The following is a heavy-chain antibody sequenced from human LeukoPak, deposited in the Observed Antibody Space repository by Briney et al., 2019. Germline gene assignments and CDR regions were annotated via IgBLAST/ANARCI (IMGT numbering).Heavy chain of an antibody. D-gene: IGHD3-22*01. CDR3: AKLYYYDSSGSPRSKDY. CDR1: GGSISSYY. Sequence: SETLSLTCTVSGGSISSYYWSWIRQPAGKGLEWIGRIYTSGSTNYNPSLKSRVTMSVDTSKNQFSLKLSSVTAADTAVYYCAKLYYYDSSGSPRSKDYWGQGTLVTVSS. J-gene: IGHJ4*02. CDR2: IYTSGST. V-gene: IGHV4-4*07.